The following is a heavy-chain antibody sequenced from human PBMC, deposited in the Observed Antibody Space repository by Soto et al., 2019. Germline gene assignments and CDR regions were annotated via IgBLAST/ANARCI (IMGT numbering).Heavy chain of an antibody. D-gene: IGHD3-10*01. V-gene: IGHV3-23*01. CDR3: AKGTYYYGSAPYYFDY. CDR1: GFTFSSYA. J-gene: IGHJ4*02. Sequence: GGSLRLSCAASGFTFSSYAMSWVRQAPGKGLEWVSGISDSGGSTYYADSVKGRFTISRDNSKNTLYLQMNSLRAEDTAVYYCAKGTYYYGSAPYYFDYWGQGTLVIVSS. CDR2: ISDSGGST.